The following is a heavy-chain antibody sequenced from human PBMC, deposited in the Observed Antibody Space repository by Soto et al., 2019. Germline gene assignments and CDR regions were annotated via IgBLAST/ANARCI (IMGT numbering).Heavy chain of an antibody. D-gene: IGHD6-13*01. CDR3: ARALSSADGLYFDY. Sequence: SETLSLTCTVSGGSISIYYWSLLRQPAGKGLEWIGRIHTTENTNYNPSLKSRVTMSVDTSNNQFSLKLSSLTAADTAVYYCARALSSADGLYFDYWGQGTLITVSS. J-gene: IGHJ4*02. V-gene: IGHV4-4*07. CDR2: IHTTENT. CDR1: GGSISIYY.